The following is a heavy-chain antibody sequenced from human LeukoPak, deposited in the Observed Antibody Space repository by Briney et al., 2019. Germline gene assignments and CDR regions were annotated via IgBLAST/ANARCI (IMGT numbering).Heavy chain of an antibody. CDR1: GGSFSGYY. CDR2: INHSGST. V-gene: IGHV4-34*01. CDR3: ARPAKYSSSWGDY. Sequence: SETLSLTCAVYGGSFSGYYWSWIRQPPGKGLEWIGEINHSGSTNHNPSLKSRVTISVDTSKNQFSLKLSSVTAADTAVYYCARPAKYSSSWGDYWGQGTLVTVSS. J-gene: IGHJ4*02. D-gene: IGHD6-6*01.